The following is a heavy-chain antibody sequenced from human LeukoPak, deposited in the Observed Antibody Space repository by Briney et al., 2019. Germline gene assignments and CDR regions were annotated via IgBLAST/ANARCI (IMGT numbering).Heavy chain of an antibody. J-gene: IGHJ4*02. CDR2: ISTSGST. CDR3: ARAASQAFDY. CDR1: GGSISSGSYY. V-gene: IGHV4-61*02. Sequence: SQTLSLTCTVSGGSISSGSYYWSWIRQPAGKGLEWTGRISTSGSTNYNPSLKSRITISVDTSKNQFSLNLSSMTAVDTAVYYCARAASQAFDYWGQGTLVTVSS.